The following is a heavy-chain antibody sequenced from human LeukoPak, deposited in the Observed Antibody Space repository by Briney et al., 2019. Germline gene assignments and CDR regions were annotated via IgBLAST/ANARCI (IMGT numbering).Heavy chain of an antibody. CDR2: FDPEDGET. CDR3: ANVSITMIVVDSPDAFDI. J-gene: IGHJ3*02. D-gene: IGHD3-22*01. Sequence: ASVKVSCKVSGYTLTELSMHWVRQAPGKGLEWMGGFDPEDGETIYAQKFQGRVIMTEDTSTDTAYMELSSLRSEDTAVYYCANVSITMIVVDSPDAFDIWGQGTMVTVSS. V-gene: IGHV1-24*01. CDR1: GYTLTELS.